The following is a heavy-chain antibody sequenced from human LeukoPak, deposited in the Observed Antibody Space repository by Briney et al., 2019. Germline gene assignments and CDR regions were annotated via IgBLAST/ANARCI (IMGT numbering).Heavy chain of an antibody. Sequence: GGSLRLSCAASGFTFNRYAMTWVRQAPGKGLEWISLISSGADSYYTDSVKGRFTISRDNSKNTLYLQMNSLRAEDTAVYYCAKDSRVIMAVAGFDYWGQGTLVTVSS. J-gene: IGHJ4*02. CDR3: AKDSRVIMAVAGFDY. CDR1: GFTFNRYA. CDR2: ISSGADS. D-gene: IGHD6-19*01. V-gene: IGHV3-23*01.